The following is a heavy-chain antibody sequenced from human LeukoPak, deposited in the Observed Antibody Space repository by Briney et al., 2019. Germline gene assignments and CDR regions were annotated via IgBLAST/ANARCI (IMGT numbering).Heavy chain of an antibody. CDR3: ARVRQTPYGDYGYFDC. CDR2: IYYSGNT. CDR1: GGSISTYY. V-gene: IGHV4-59*01. Sequence: AETLSLTCTVSGGSISTYYWSWIRQPPGKRLEWIGYIYYSGNTNYNPSLRSRVTISVDTSKNHFSLNLSSVTAADTAVYYCARVRQTPYGDYGYFDCWGQGTLVTVSS. D-gene: IGHD4-17*01. J-gene: IGHJ4*02.